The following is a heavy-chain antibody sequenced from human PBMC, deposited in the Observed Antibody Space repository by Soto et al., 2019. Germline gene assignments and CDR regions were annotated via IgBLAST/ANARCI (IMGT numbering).Heavy chain of an antibody. CDR1: GLTFSSYG. CDR2: LRYDGTNK. J-gene: IGHJ6*01. V-gene: IGHV3-33*01. Sequence: QVQLVETGGGVVQPGRSLRLPCAASGLTFSSYGMHCVRQAPGKGLEWVAFLRYDGTNKYYVDSVKGRFTLSRDNSENTLDLPMNTRRTEDTDVYSCARDYWSGMDCWVQETTVIVSS. CDR3: ARDYWSGMDC. D-gene: IGHD3-3*01.